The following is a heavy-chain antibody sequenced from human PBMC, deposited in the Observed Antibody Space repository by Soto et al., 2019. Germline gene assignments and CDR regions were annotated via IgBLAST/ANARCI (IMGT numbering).Heavy chain of an antibody. V-gene: IGHV3-23*01. Sequence: EVQLLESGGGLVQPGGSLRLSCAASGFTFSDYAMSWARQAPGKGLEWVSAISGSGGSTYYADSVKGRFTISRDNSKNTLYLQMNRLRAEDAALYHCAKDRNDFWSGYYGPLGGGMDVWGQGTTVTVSS. CDR1: GFTFSDYA. J-gene: IGHJ6*02. D-gene: IGHD3-3*01. CDR2: ISGSGGST. CDR3: AKDRNDFWSGYYGPLGGGMDV.